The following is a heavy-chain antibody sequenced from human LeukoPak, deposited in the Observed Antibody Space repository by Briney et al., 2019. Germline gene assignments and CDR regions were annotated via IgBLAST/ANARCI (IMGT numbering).Heavy chain of an antibody. CDR2: IRYDGSNK. Sequence: GGSLRLSCAASGFTFSSYGTHWVRQAPGKGLEWVAFIRYDGSNKYYADSVKGRFTISRDNSKNTLYLQMNSLRAEDTAVYYCAKDFSSGWSDYWGQGTLVTVSS. CDR1: GFTFSSYG. J-gene: IGHJ4*02. D-gene: IGHD6-19*01. CDR3: AKDFSSGWSDY. V-gene: IGHV3-30*02.